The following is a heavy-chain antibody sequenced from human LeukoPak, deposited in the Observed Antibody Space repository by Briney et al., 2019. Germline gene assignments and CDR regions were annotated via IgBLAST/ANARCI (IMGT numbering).Heavy chain of an antibody. D-gene: IGHD3-10*01. Sequence: GGSLRLSCAASGFTFSSYSMNWVRQAPGKGLEWVSSISSSSSYIYYADSVKGRFTISRDNAKNSLYLQMNSLRAEDTAVYYCVKAGGGSGSYFDYWGQGTLVTASS. CDR2: ISSSSSYI. J-gene: IGHJ4*02. CDR3: VKAGGGSGSYFDY. CDR1: GFTFSSYS. V-gene: IGHV3-21*01.